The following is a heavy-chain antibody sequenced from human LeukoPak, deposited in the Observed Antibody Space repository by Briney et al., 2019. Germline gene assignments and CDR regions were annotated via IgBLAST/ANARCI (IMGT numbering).Heavy chain of an antibody. V-gene: IGHV4-4*07. CDR2: IYTSGST. D-gene: IGHD3-9*01. CDR1: GGSISSYY. J-gene: IGHJ5*02. CDR3: ARDVRYFDRLTNNWFDP. Sequence: SETLSLTCTVSGGSISSYYWSWIRQPAGKGLEWIGRIYTSGSTNYNPSLKSRVTMSVDTSKNQFSLKLSSVTAADTAVYYCARDVRYFDRLTNNWFDPWGQGTLVTVSS.